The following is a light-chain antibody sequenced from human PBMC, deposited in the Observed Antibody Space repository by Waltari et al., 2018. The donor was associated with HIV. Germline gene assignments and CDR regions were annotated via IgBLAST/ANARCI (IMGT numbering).Light chain of an antibody. CDR2: GVS. Sequence: QPALTQPAYVSGSPGQSITISCTGGIGDVSTYNSVAWYQQHPGKTPTLVIYGVSNRPSGVSNRFSGSNSENTATLIIRRVEAGDEADYYCQVWDSTTDHVVFGGGSKLTVL. J-gene: IGLJ2*01. CDR1: IGDVSTYNS. V-gene: IGLV2-14*03. CDR3: QVWDSTTDHVV.